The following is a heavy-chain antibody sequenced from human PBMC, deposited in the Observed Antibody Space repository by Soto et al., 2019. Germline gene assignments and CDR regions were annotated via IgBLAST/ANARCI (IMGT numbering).Heavy chain of an antibody. Sequence: QVQLQESGPGLVKPSETLSLTCTVSGGSISSYYWSWIRQPPGKGLEWIGYIYYSGSTNYNPSLKSRVTISVDTSKNQFALKLSSVTAADTAVYYCARGLTIFGVPREGGAGYYYYGMDVWGQGTTVTVSS. V-gene: IGHV4-59*01. CDR1: GGSISSYY. D-gene: IGHD3-3*01. CDR3: ARGLTIFGVPREGGAGYYYYGMDV. J-gene: IGHJ6*02. CDR2: IYYSGST.